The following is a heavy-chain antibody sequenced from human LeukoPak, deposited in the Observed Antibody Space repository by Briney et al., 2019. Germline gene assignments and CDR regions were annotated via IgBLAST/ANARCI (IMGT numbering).Heavy chain of an antibody. Sequence: PGGSLRLSCAASGFTFSSYAMSWVRQAPGKGLEWVSAISGSGGSTCYADSVKGRFTISRDNSKNTLYLQMKSLRAEGTAVYYCAKVGAHFDWLLSPFDYWGQGTLVTVSS. V-gene: IGHV3-23*01. J-gene: IGHJ4*02. CDR1: GFTFSSYA. CDR2: ISGSGGST. D-gene: IGHD3-9*01. CDR3: AKVGAHFDWLLSPFDY.